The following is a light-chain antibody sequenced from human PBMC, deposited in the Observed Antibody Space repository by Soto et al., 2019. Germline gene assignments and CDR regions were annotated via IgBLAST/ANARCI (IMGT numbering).Light chain of an antibody. CDR3: ATWDDSLNGHV. Sequence: QSVLTQPPSVSEAPRQRVTISCSGGTSNIGNNAVNWYQQLPGKAPKLLIYHDDMLPSGVSDRFSASKSGTSASLAISGLQSEDEGEYYCATWDDSLNGHVLGGGTKLTVL. V-gene: IGLV1-36*01. J-gene: IGLJ3*02. CDR1: TSNIGNNA. CDR2: HDD.